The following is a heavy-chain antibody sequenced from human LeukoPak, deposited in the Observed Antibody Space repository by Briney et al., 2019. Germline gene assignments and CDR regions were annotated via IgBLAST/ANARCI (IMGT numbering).Heavy chain of an antibody. D-gene: IGHD3/OR15-3a*01. CDR3: VSAPGWTLDY. Sequence: QSGGSLRLSCAASGFTFSSYWMNWVRRAPGKGLEWVANIKQDGSEKNYVDSVKGRFTISRDNAQSSLYLQMNGLRVEDTAVYYCVSAPGWTLDYWGQGTLVTVSS. CDR1: GFTFSSYW. V-gene: IGHV3-7*01. CDR2: IKQDGSEK. J-gene: IGHJ4*02.